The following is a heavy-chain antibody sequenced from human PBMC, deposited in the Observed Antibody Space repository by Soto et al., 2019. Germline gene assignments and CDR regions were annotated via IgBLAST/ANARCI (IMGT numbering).Heavy chain of an antibody. CDR2: MNPNSGNT. CDR3: ASFFVRNFWSGYYLTYYYYYMDV. CDR1: GYTFTSYD. Sequence: ASVKVSCKASGYTFTSYDINWVRQATGQGLEWMGWMNPNSGNTGYAQKLQGRVTMTRNTSISTAYMEMSSLRSEDTAVYYCASFFVRNFWSGYYLTYYYYYMDVWGKGTTVTVSS. V-gene: IGHV1-8*01. J-gene: IGHJ6*03. D-gene: IGHD3-3*01.